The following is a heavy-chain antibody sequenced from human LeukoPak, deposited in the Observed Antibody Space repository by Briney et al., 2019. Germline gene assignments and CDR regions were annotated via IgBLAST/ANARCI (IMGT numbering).Heavy chain of an antibody. CDR1: GFTFSSYA. Sequence: GGSLRLSCAASGFTFSSYAMHWVRQAPGKGLEYVSAISSNGGSTYYANSVKGRFTISRDNSKNTLYLQMGSLRAEDMAVYYCARVGARMAWYDYWGQGTLVTVSS. V-gene: IGHV3-64*01. J-gene: IGHJ4*02. D-gene: IGHD5-24*01. CDR3: ARVGARMAWYDY. CDR2: ISSNGGST.